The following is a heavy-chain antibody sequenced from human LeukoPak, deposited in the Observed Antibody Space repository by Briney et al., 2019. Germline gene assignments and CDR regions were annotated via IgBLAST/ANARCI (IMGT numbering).Heavy chain of an antibody. J-gene: IGHJ4*02. CDR2: INPSDDST. CDR1: GYTFNSSY. V-gene: IGHV1-46*02. CDR3: ARVSSGYGKGIDY. D-gene: IGHD6-19*01. Sequence: ASVKVSCKASGYTFNSSYMHWVRQAPGRGLEWMGIINPSDDSTRYAQKFQGRVTMTKDTSTNTVYMHLSSLSSDDTAVYYCARVSSGYGKGIDYWGQGTLVTVSS.